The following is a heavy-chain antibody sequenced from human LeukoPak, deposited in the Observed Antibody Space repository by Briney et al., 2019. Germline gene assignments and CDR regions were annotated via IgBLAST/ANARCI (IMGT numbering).Heavy chain of an antibody. Sequence: SETLSLTCTVSGGSLSSYYWSWIRQPAGKGLEWIGRIYTSGSTNYNPSLKSRVTMSVDTSKNQFSLKLSSVTAADTAVYYCARVWVGATNYCFDYWGQGTLVTVSS. D-gene: IGHD1-26*01. CDR1: GGSLSSYY. J-gene: IGHJ4*02. CDR2: IYTSGST. V-gene: IGHV4-4*07. CDR3: ARVWVGATNYCFDY.